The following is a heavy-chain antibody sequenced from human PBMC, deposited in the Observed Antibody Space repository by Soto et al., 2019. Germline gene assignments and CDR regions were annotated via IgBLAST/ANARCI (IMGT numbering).Heavy chain of an antibody. J-gene: IGHJ5*02. Sequence: SETLSLTCTVSGGSISSYYWSWIRQPPGKGLEWIGYIYYSGSTNYNPSLKSRVTISVDTSKNQFSLKLSSVTAADTAVYYCARHPFQQQLIPHWFDPWGQGTLVTVS. CDR3: ARHPFQQQLIPHWFDP. CDR1: GGSISSYY. V-gene: IGHV4-59*08. D-gene: IGHD6-13*01. CDR2: IYYSGST.